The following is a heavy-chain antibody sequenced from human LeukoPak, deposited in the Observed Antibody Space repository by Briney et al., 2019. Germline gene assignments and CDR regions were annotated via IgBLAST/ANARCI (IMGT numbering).Heavy chain of an antibody. CDR3: ARVGSGYTNDAFDI. Sequence: SGGSLRLSCAASGFTFSSYSMNWVRQAPGKGLEWVSPISSSSSYIYYADSVKGRFTISRDNAKNSLYLQMNSLRAEDTAVYYCARVGSGYTNDAFDIWGQGTMVTVSS. CDR1: GFTFSSYS. D-gene: IGHD5-12*01. V-gene: IGHV3-21*01. CDR2: ISSSSSYI. J-gene: IGHJ3*02.